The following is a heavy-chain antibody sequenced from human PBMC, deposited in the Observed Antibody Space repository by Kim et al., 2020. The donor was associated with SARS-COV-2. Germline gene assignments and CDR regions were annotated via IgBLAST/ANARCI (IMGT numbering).Heavy chain of an antibody. Sequence: GGSLRLSCAASGFAFSNFDMHWVRQPTGKGLEWVSGITSSGDTHYPDSVNSRFTISRDNGKNSLYLQMNSLRAGDTAVYYCARAERDINGWYHYGYWGQGTLVTVS. D-gene: IGHD6-19*01. CDR2: ITSSGDT. CDR3: ARAERDINGWYHYGY. J-gene: IGHJ4*02. V-gene: IGHV3-13*01. CDR1: GFAFSNFD.